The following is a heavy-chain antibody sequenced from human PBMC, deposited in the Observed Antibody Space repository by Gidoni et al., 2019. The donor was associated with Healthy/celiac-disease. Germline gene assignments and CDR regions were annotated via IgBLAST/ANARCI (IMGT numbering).Heavy chain of an antibody. D-gene: IGHD3-10*01. CDR2: GST. CDR3: ARLGGVGRITMVRGVKYYFDY. Sequence: GSTNYNPSLKSRVTISVDTSKNQFSLKLSSVTAADTAVYYCARLGGVGRITMVRGVKYYFDYWGQGTLVTVSS. V-gene: IGHV4-34*01. J-gene: IGHJ4*02.